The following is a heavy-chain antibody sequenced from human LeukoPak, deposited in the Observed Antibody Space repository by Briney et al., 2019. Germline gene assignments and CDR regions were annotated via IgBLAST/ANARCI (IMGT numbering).Heavy chain of an antibody. V-gene: IGHV1-46*01. D-gene: IGHD5-24*01. CDR1: GYTFTSYY. J-gene: IGHJ4*02. CDR2: INPSGGST. CDR3: ARVERWLQFGYFDY. Sequence: ASVKVSCKASGYTFTSYYMHWVRQAPGQGLEWMGIINPSGGSTSYAQKLQGRVTMTRHTSTSTVYMQLSSLRSEDTAVYYCARVERWLQFGYFDYWGQGTLVTVSS.